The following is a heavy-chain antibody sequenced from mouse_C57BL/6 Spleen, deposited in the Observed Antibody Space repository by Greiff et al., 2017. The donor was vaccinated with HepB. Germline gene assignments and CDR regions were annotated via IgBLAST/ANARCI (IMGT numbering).Heavy chain of an antibody. D-gene: IGHD1-1*01. Sequence: EVQLQESGGGLVQPGGSLKLSCAASGFTFSDYGMAWVRQAPRKGPEWVAFISNLAYSIYYADTVTGRFTISRENAKNTLYLEMSSLRSEDTAMYYCARQGVVARNWYFDVWGTGTTVTVSS. CDR1: GFTFSDYG. CDR2: ISNLAYSI. J-gene: IGHJ1*03. CDR3: ARQGVVARNWYFDV. V-gene: IGHV5-15*01.